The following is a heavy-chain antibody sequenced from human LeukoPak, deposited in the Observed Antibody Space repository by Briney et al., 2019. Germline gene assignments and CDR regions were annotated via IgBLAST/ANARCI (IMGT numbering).Heavy chain of an antibody. Sequence: GGSLRLSCAASGFTFSSYAMSWVRQAPGKGLEWVSAISGSGGSTYYADSVKGRFTISRDNSKNTLYLQMNSLRAEDTAVYYCASSSRVAGTPYWGQGTLVTVSS. CDR1: GFTFSSYA. CDR3: ASSSRVAGTPY. V-gene: IGHV3-23*01. CDR2: ISGSGGST. D-gene: IGHD6-19*01. J-gene: IGHJ4*02.